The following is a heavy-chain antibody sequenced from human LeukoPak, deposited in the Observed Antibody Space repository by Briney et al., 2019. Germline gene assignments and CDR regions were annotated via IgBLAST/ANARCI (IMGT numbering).Heavy chain of an antibody. Sequence: GGSLRLSCAASGFTFSSYWMSWVRQAPGKGLEWVAHIKQDGSEKYYVDSVKGRFTISRNNAKNSLYLQMNSLRAEDTAVYYCSRDHLAVAGNLDYGGQGTRVTVSS. D-gene: IGHD6-19*01. CDR1: GFTFSSYW. CDR2: IKQDGSEK. V-gene: IGHV3-7*01. J-gene: IGHJ4*02. CDR3: SRDHLAVAGNLDY.